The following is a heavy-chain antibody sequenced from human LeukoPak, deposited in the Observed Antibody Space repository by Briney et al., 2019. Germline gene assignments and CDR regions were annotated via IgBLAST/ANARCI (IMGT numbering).Heavy chain of an antibody. CDR2: MNPNSGNT. Sequence: ASVKVSCKASGYTFTSYGISWVRQAPGQGLEWMGWMNPNSGNTGYAQKFQGRVTMTRNTSISTAYMELSSLRSEDTAVYYCARGRSGWYVDWGQGTLVTVSS. CDR1: GYTFTSYG. J-gene: IGHJ4*02. V-gene: IGHV1-8*02. CDR3: ARGRSGWYVD. D-gene: IGHD6-19*01.